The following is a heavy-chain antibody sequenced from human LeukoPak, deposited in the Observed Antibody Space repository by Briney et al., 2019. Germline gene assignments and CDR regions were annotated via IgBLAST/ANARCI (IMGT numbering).Heavy chain of an antibody. J-gene: IGHJ2*01. CDR3: AKDRVGSGWYFDL. Sequence: QPGGSLRLSCAASGFTFSSYAMSWVRQAPGKGLEWVSAISGSGGSTCYADSVKGRFTISRDNSKNTLYLQMNSLRAEDTAVYYCAKDRVGSGWYFDLWGRGTLVTVSS. V-gene: IGHV3-23*01. CDR2: ISGSGGST. D-gene: IGHD6-19*01. CDR1: GFTFSSYA.